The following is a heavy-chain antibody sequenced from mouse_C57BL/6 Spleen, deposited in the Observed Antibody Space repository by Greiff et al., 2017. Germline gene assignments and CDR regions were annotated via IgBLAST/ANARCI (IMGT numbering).Heavy chain of an antibody. Sequence: VQLQQPGADLVMPGASVKLSCTASGYTFTSYWMHWVQQSPGKGLEWVGEIGPSDSYTNYNQTFKGKFTLTVDKSSSTAYMQLSSLTSEDSAVYYCARERAYWGQGTLVTVSA. CDR1: GYTFTSYW. V-gene: IGHV1-69*01. J-gene: IGHJ3*01. CDR2: IGPSDSYT. CDR3: ARERAY.